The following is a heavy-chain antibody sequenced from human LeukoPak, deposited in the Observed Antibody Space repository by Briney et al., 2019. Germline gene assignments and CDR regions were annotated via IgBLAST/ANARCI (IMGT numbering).Heavy chain of an antibody. CDR1: GFVFSDFY. Sequence: GGSLRLSCAGSGFVFSDFYIKWIRHSPGKGLEWLAYISPDGSYTTYGDSVKGRFVISRDSAKNSVSLQMNSLRVEDTAVYFCASDQVSGVFDYWGQGARVTVS. J-gene: IGHJ4*02. V-gene: IGHV3-11*05. CDR2: ISPDGSYT. CDR3: ASDQVSGVFDY. D-gene: IGHD5/OR15-5a*01.